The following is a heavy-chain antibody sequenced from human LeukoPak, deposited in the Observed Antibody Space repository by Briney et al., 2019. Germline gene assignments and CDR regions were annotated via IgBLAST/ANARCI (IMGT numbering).Heavy chain of an antibody. Sequence: GGSLRLSCAASGFTFSDTWMHWVRQAPGEGLVWVSRIRSDGSDTRYAESVKGRFTISRDNAKNTLYLQMNSLRTEDTAVYYCARDWFHAIDYWGQGTLVTVSS. CDR3: ARDWFHAIDY. V-gene: IGHV3-74*01. CDR2: IRSDGSDT. J-gene: IGHJ4*02. CDR1: GFTFSDTW. D-gene: IGHD2/OR15-2a*01.